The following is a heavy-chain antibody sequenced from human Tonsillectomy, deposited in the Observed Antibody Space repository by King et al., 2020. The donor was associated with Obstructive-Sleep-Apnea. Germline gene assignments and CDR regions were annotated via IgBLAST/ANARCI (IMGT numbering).Heavy chain of an antibody. CDR1: GYTLTNYA. V-gene: IGHV1-3*01. J-gene: IGHJ3*01. CDR3: AKGNHSGSYYDALDV. Sequence: GQLVQSGAEVKKPGDSVKVSCKASGYTLTNYAMHWVRQAPGLRLEWMGWINAGNGYTRYSEKLQDRVSITTDTSANTAYMELSSLSSEDTAVYYCAKGNHSGSYYDALDVWGQGTMVTVSS. CDR2: INAGNGYT. D-gene: IGHD1-26*01.